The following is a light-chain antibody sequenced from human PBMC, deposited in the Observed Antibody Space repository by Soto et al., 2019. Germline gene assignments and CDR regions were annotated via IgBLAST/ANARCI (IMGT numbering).Light chain of an antibody. Sequence: EIVLTQSPATLSLSPGDKVTLSCRASQSVSSSLSWYQQKPGQAPRLLIYEASKRATGIPARFSGSGSGTDFTLTISSLETEDFAVYFCQQYSRWPRETFGPGTKVDIK. CDR1: QSVSSS. CDR2: EAS. V-gene: IGKV3-11*01. J-gene: IGKJ3*01. CDR3: QQYSRWPRET.